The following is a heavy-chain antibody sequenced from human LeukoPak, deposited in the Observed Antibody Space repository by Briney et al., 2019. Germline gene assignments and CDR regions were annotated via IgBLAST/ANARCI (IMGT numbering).Heavy chain of an antibody. Sequence: SETLSLTCTDSGGSISSYYWSWIRQPPGKGLEWIGYIYYSGSTNYNPSLKSRVTISVDTSKNQFSLKLSSVTAADTAVYYCAREVSVGAIDYWGQGTLVTVSS. D-gene: IGHD1-26*01. CDR3: AREVSVGAIDY. J-gene: IGHJ4*02. CDR1: GGSISSYY. CDR2: IYYSGST. V-gene: IGHV4-59*01.